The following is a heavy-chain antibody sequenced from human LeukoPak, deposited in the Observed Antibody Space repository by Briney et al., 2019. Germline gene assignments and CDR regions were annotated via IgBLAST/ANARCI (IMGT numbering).Heavy chain of an antibody. CDR1: GGSISSYY. D-gene: IGHD5-24*01. CDR3: AGTLKWLSFDQ. CDR2: IYYSGTT. Sequence: PSETLSLTCTVSGGSISSYYWSWIRQPPGKGLEWIGYIYYSGTTNYNPSLKSRVTISVDTSKNQLSLKLSSVTAADTAVYYCAGTLKWLSFDQWGQGTLVTVAS. J-gene: IGHJ4*02. V-gene: IGHV4-59*08.